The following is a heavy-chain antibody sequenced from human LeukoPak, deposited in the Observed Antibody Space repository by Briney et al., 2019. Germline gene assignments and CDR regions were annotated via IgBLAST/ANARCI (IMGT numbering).Heavy chain of an antibody. CDR1: GGSISSYY. J-gene: IGHJ4*02. V-gene: IGHV4-59*01. CDR3: ARGSGSYTGDY. Sequence: SETLSLTCTVSGGSISSYYWSWIRQPPGKGLEWIGYIYYSGSTNCNPSLKSRVTISVDTSKNQFSLKLSSVTAADTAVYYCARGSGSYTGDYWGQGTLVTVSS. D-gene: IGHD1-26*01. CDR2: IYYSGST.